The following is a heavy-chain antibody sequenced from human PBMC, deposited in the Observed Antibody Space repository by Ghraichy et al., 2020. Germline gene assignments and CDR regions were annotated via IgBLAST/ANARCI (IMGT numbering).Heavy chain of an antibody. J-gene: IGHJ5*02. CDR3: ARDRVGTAAAVLGWFDP. CDR2: IYTSGST. CDR1: GGSISSYY. Sequence: SETLSLTCTVSGGSISSYYWSWIRQPAGKGLEWIGRIYTSGSTNYNPSLKSRVTMSVDTSKNQFSLKLSSVTAADTAVYYCARDRVGTAAAVLGWFDPWGQGTLVTVSS. D-gene: IGHD6-13*01. V-gene: IGHV4-4*07.